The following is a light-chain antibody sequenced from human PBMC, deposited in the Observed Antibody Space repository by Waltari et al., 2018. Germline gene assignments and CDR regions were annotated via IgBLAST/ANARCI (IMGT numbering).Light chain of an antibody. J-gene: IGLJ3*02. CDR1: SSNIGSNY. V-gene: IGLV1-47*01. Sequence: QSVLTQPPSASGTPGQRVTISCSGSSSNIGSNYGHWYQQLPGTAPKLLNYRNNQRPSGVPDRVSGSKAGTSASLAVSGLRSEDEADYYFATWDDRLSGPGVFGGGTKLTVL. CDR2: RNN. CDR3: ATWDDRLSGPGV.